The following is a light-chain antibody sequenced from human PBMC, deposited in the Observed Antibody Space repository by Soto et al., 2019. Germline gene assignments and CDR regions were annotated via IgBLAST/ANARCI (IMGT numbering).Light chain of an antibody. CDR2: DDS. J-gene: IGLJ1*01. CDR3: KVWDSSTDDYV. V-gene: IGLV3-21*02. Sequence: SYELTQPPSVSVAPGQTARITCGGNNSGSKSLHWYQQKPGQAPVLAVYDDSDLPSGIPERFSGTHSGNTATQTTGRVEGGDQADSYRKVWDSSTDDYVFGTGTKVKVL. CDR1: NSGSKS.